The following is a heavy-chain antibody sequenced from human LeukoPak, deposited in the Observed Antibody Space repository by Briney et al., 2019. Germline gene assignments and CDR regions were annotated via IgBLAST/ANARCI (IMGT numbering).Heavy chain of an antibody. D-gene: IGHD6-13*01. CDR1: GYTFTSYD. V-gene: IGHV1-8*03. CDR3: ARARKGSSKGYRWFDP. Sequence: ASVKVSCKASGYTFTSYDINWVRQATGQGLEWMGWMNPNSGNTGYAQKFQGRVTITRNTSISTAYMELSSLRSEDTAVCYCARARKGSSKGYRWFDPWGQGTLVTVSS. CDR2: MNPNSGNT. J-gene: IGHJ5*02.